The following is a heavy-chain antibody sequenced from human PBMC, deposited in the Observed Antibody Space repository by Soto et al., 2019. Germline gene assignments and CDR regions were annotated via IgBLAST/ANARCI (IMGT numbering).Heavy chain of an antibody. Sequence: SETLSLTCPVSGGSISSYYLSWIRQPPGKGLEWIGYIYYSGSTNYNPSLKSRVTISVDTSKNQFSLKLSSVTAADTAVYYCATEVIQYSSGWYSPDHYYYMDVWGKGTTVTVSS. D-gene: IGHD6-19*01. CDR1: GGSISSYY. CDR2: IYYSGST. V-gene: IGHV4-59*12. J-gene: IGHJ6*03. CDR3: ATEVIQYSSGWYSPDHYYYMDV.